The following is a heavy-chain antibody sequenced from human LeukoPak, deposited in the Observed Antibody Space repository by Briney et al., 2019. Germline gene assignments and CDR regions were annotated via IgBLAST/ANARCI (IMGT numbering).Heavy chain of an antibody. J-gene: IGHJ4*02. CDR3: ASSKVIPAARVYFDY. CDR1: GFTLSSYW. V-gene: IGHV3-7*01. CDR2: IKQDGSEK. D-gene: IGHD2-2*01. Sequence: PGGSLRLSCAASGFTLSSYWMSWVRQAPGKGLEWVANIKQDGSEKYYVDSVKGRFTISRDNAENSLYLQMNSLRAEDTAVYYCASSKVIPAARVYFDYWGQGTLVTVSS.